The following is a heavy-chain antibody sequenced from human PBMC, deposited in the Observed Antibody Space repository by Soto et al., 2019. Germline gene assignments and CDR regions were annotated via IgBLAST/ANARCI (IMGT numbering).Heavy chain of an antibody. Sequence: ASVKVSCKVSGYTLTELSMHWVRQAPGKGLEWMGGFDPEDGETIYAQKFQGRVTMTEDTSTDTAYMELSSLRSEDTAVYYCATMPRLWFGESSWVQGTLVTVSS. D-gene: IGHD3-10*01. CDR2: FDPEDGET. CDR3: ATMPRLWFGESS. CDR1: GYTLTELS. V-gene: IGHV1-24*01. J-gene: IGHJ4*02.